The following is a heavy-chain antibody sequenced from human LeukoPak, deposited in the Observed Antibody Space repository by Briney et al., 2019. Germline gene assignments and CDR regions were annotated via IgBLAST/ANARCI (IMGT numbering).Heavy chain of an antibody. J-gene: IGHJ4*02. CDR2: IKQDGSEK. CDR1: GFTFSSYW. Sequence: GGSLRLSCAASGFTFSSYWMSWVRQAPGKGLEWVANIKQDGSEKYYVDSVKGRFTISRDNAKNSLYLQMNSLRAEDTAVYYCASYSRLVAGTGYFDYWGQGTLVTVSS. V-gene: IGHV3-7*01. CDR3: ASYSRLVAGTGYFDY. D-gene: IGHD6-19*01.